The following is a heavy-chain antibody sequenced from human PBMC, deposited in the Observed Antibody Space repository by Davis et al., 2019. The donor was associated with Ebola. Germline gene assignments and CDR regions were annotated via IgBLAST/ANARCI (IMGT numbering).Heavy chain of an antibody. CDR2: IIPVLGIT. V-gene: IGHV1-69*02. J-gene: IGHJ3*02. CDR1: GVTLNNST. Sequence: SVKVSCKASGVTLNNSTISWVRQAPGQGLEWMGRIIPVLGITNYAQKFQGRVTISADKLTTTAYMELSGLKSEDTALYYCTTPGGQDSGYDVFDIWGQGTMVTVSS. CDR3: TTPGGQDSGYDVFDI. D-gene: IGHD5-12*01.